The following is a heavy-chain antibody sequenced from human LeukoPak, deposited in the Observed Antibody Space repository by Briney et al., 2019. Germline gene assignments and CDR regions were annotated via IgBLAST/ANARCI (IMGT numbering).Heavy chain of an antibody. CDR2: IYYSGST. D-gene: IGHD3-16*02. V-gene: IGHV4-31*03. J-gene: IGHJ4*02. CDR3: ARGGYDYVWGSYRYLSY. CDR1: GGSISSGGYY. Sequence: SETLSLTCTVSGGSISSGGYYWSWIRQHPGKGLEWIGYIYYSGSTYYNPSLKSRVTISVDTSKNQFSLKLSSVTAADTAVYYRARGGYDYVWGSYRYLSYWGQGTLVTVSS.